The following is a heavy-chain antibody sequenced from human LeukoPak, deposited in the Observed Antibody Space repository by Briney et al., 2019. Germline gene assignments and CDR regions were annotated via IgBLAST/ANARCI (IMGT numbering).Heavy chain of an antibody. CDR2: INHSGST. CDR1: GGSFSGYY. J-gene: IGHJ5*02. D-gene: IGHD1-7*01. Sequence: SETLSLTCAVYGGSFSGYYWSWIRQPPGKGLEWIGEINHSGSTNYNPSLKSRVTISVDTSKNQFSLKLSSVTAADTAVYYCARGVTGTTHNWFDPWGQGTLVTVSS. V-gene: IGHV4-34*01. CDR3: ARGVTGTTHNWFDP.